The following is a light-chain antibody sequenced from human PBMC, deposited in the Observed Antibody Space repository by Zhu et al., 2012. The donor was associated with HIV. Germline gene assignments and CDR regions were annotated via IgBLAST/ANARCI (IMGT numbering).Light chain of an antibody. CDR1: QSVTNSQ. J-gene: IGKJ4*01. CDR2: GTS. V-gene: IGKV3D-20*02. Sequence: EIVLTQSPGTLSLSPGERTTLSCRASQSVTNSQLAWYQQKPGQAPRLLIYGTSSRATGVPDRFSGSGSGTDFTLTISSLEPEDFAVYYCQQRSNWPFTFGGGTKVEIK. CDR3: QQRSNWPFT.